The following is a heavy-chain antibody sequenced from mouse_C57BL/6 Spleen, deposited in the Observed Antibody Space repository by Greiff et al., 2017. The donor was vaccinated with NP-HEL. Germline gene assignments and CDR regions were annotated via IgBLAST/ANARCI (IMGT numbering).Heavy chain of an antibody. CDR3: ARRGYDYDDSFYWYFDV. V-gene: IGHV1-80*01. CDR1: GYAFSSYW. D-gene: IGHD2-4*01. J-gene: IGHJ1*03. CDR2: IYPGDGDT. Sequence: QVQLQQSGAELVKPGASVKISCKASGYAFSSYWMNWVKQRPGKGLEWIGQIYPGDGDTNYNGKFKGKAILTADKSSSTAYMQLSSLTSEDSAVYFCARRGYDYDDSFYWYFDVWGTGTTVTVSS.